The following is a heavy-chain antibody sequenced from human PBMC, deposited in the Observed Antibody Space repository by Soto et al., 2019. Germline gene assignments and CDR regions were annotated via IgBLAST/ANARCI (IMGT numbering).Heavy chain of an antibody. D-gene: IGHD2-2*01. Sequence: PGGSLRLSCAASGFTFSDYSMNWVRQAPGKGLEWVSYISSSGSTIYYADSVKGRFTTSRDNAKNSLYLQMNSLRAEDTAVYYCARGYCISTSCPKTYYYYYGMDVWGQGTTVTVSS. V-gene: IGHV3-48*04. J-gene: IGHJ6*02. CDR1: GFTFSDYS. CDR3: ARGYCISTSCPKTYYYYYGMDV. CDR2: ISSSGSTI.